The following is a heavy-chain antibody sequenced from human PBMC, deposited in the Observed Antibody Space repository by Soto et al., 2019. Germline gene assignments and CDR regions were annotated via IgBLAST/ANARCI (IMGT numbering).Heavy chain of an antibody. V-gene: IGHV3-23*01. J-gene: IGHJ4*02. D-gene: IGHD2-15*01. CDR3: AKRRGAGGHFDY. CDR2: VSIGGST. Sequence: GGSLRLSCAASGFTFSSYAMGWVRQGPGKGLEWVAVVSIGGSTHYADSVRGRFTISRDNSKNTLSLQMNSRTAEDTAVYFCAKRRGAGGHFDYWGQGALVTVSS. CDR1: GFTFSSYA.